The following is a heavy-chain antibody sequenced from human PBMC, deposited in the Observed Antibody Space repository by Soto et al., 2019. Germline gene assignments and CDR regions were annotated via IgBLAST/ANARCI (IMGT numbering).Heavy chain of an antibody. CDR3: ARANYYGSPGDFDY. CDR2: ISGSGGTT. D-gene: IGHD3-10*01. V-gene: IGHV3-23*01. J-gene: IGHJ4*02. Sequence: GGSLRLSCAASGFTFSSYAMSWVRQAPGKGLEWVSAISGSGGTTYYADSVKGRFTISRDNSKNSLYLQMNSLRAEDTAVYYCARANYYGSPGDFDYWGQGTLVTVSS. CDR1: GFTFSSYA.